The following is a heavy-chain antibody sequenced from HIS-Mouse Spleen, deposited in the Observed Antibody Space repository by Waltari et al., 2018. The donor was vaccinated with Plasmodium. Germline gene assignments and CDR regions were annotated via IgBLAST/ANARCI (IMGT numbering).Heavy chain of an antibody. J-gene: IGHJ4*02. D-gene: IGHD6-13*01. CDR3: AKDRRSSSWYVDY. V-gene: IGHV3-30*18. Sequence: QVQLVESGGGVVQPGRSVRLSCAAPGFTSSGFGMHWVRQAPGKGLEWVAVISYDGSNKYYADSVKGRFTISRDNSKNTLYLQMNSLRAEDTAVYYCAKDRRSSSWYVDYWGQGTLVTVSS. CDR1: GFTSSGFG. CDR2: ISYDGSNK.